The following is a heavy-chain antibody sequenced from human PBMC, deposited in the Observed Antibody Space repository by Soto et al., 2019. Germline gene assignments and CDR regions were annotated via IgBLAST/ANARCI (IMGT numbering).Heavy chain of an antibody. V-gene: IGHV4-59*01. J-gene: IGHJ5*02. Sequence: QVQLQESGPGLVKPSETLSLTCTVSGGSISSYYWSWIRQPPGKGLEWIGYIYYSGSTNYNPSLKSRATISVDTSKNQFSLKLSSVTAADTAVYYCARGYDFWSGYPWFDPWGQGTLVTVSS. CDR2: IYYSGST. CDR1: GGSISSYY. D-gene: IGHD3-3*01. CDR3: ARGYDFWSGYPWFDP.